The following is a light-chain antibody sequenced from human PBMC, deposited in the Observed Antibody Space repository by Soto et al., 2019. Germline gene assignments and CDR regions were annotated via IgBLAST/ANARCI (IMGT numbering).Light chain of an antibody. Sequence: EIVMTQSPATLSVSPGERATLSCRASQSVTSNLAWYQQKPGQPPRLLIYAASTRSIAIPARFSGSGSGTEFTLTISSLQSEDFAVYYCQQYNNWWTFGQGTKVDIK. CDR2: AAS. CDR1: QSVTSN. V-gene: IGKV3-15*01. J-gene: IGKJ1*01. CDR3: QQYNNWWT.